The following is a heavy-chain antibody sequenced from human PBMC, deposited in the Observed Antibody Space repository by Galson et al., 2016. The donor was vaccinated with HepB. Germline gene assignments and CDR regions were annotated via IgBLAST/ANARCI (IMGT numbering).Heavy chain of an antibody. J-gene: IGHJ4*02. Sequence: SLRLSCAASGFTFKNFDMNWVRQAPGKGLEWISVISGAADTTHYADSVKGRFSISRDNSKNTLYLQMNNLRAEDTAVYFCAKGRLVRLSFRYYFDFWGQGTLVTVSS. D-gene: IGHD6-19*01. CDR2: ISGAADTT. CDR1: GFTFKNFD. CDR3: AKGRLVRLSFRYYFDF. V-gene: IGHV3-23*01.